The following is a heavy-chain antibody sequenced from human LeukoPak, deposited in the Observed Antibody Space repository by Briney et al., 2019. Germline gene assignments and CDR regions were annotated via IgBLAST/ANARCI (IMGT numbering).Heavy chain of an antibody. CDR1: GVTFSSFP. CDR2: ITGRGGNT. V-gene: IGHV3-23*01. D-gene: IGHD6-25*01. Sequence: GGSLRLSCAASGVTFSSFPMSWVRQAPGKGLQWVSGITGRGGNTYYADSVEGRFTISRDNSKNTLSLQMDSLRAEDTAIYYCARDRAAFDSWGQGTLVTVSS. J-gene: IGHJ4*02. CDR3: ARDRAAFDS.